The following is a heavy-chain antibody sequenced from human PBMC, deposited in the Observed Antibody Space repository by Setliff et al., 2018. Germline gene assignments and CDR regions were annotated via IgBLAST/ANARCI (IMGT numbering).Heavy chain of an antibody. D-gene: IGHD3-10*01. J-gene: IGHJ3*02. Sequence: SETLSLTCAVSGGSISSSNWWSWVRQPPGKGLEWIGEIYHSGSTNYNPSLKSRVTISVDKSKNQFSLKLSSVTAADTAVYYCARVTRSSMVRGVMNAFDIWGQGTMVTVSS. CDR2: IYHSGST. V-gene: IGHV4-4*02. CDR1: GGSISSSNW. CDR3: ARVTRSSMVRGVMNAFDI.